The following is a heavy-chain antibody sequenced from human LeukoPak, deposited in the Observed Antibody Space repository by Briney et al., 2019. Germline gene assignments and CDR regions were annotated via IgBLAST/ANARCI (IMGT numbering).Heavy chain of an antibody. J-gene: IGHJ4*02. D-gene: IGHD6-13*01. Sequence: PSETLSLTCAVYGGSFSGYYWSWIRQPPGKGLEWVGEINHSGSTNYNPSLKSRVTISVDTSKNQFSLKLSSVTAADTAVYYCARIAPHSSSWYYFDYWGQGTLVTVSS. CDR3: ARIAPHSSSWYYFDY. V-gene: IGHV4-34*01. CDR1: GGSFSGYY. CDR2: INHSGST.